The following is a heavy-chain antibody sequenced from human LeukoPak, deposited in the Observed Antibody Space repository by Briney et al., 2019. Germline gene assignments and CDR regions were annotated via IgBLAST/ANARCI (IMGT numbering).Heavy chain of an antibody. D-gene: IGHD6-13*01. J-gene: IGHJ4*02. CDR3: ARDPAAAGIID. V-gene: IGHV4-30-2*01. CDR2: IYHSGST. CDR1: GGSISSGGYS. Sequence: NPSETLSLTCTVSGGSISSGGYSWSWIRQPPGKGLEWIGNIYHSGSTYYNPSLKSRVTISVDTSKNQFSLKLSSVTAADTAVYYCARDPAAAGIIDWGQGTLVTVSS.